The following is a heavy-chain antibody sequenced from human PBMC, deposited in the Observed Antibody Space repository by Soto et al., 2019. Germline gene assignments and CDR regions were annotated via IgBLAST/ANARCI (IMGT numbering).Heavy chain of an antibody. J-gene: IGHJ5*02. CDR1: GGSISSGGYY. V-gene: IGHV4-31*03. CDR2: IYYSGST. CDR3: AREGSDYVWGRGRFDP. D-gene: IGHD3-16*01. Sequence: QVQLQESGPGLVKPSQTLSLTCTVSGGSISSGGYYWSWIRQHPGKGLEWIGYIYYSGSTYYNPSLKSRVTISVDTSKNQFSLKLSSVTAADTAVYYCAREGSDYVWGRGRFDPWGQGTLVTVSS.